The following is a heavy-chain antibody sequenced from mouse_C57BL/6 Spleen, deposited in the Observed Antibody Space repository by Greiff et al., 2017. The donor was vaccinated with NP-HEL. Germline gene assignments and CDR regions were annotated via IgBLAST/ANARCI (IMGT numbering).Heavy chain of an antibody. CDR1: GYTFTSYW. J-gene: IGHJ2*01. CDR3: AREDGSKDY. D-gene: IGHD1-1*01. CDR2: IYPGSGST. Sequence: QVHVKQPGAELVKPGASVKMSCKASGYTFTSYWITWVKQRPGQGLEWIGDIYPGSGSTNYNEKFKSKATLTVDTSSSTAYMQLSSLTSEDSAVYYCAREDGSKDYWGQGTTLTVSS. V-gene: IGHV1-55*01.